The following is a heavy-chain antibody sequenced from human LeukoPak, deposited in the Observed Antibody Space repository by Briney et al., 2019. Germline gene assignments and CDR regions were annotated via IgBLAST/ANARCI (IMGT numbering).Heavy chain of an antibody. J-gene: IGHJ4*02. V-gene: IGHV1-2*02. D-gene: IGHD7-27*01. CDR2: INPNSGGT. Sequence: GASVRVSSTASGYTFTAYYMHWVRQAPGQGGEWMGWINPNSGGTNYAQNFQGRVTMPRDTSISTAYMELSSLRSDDTAIYYCARTGDFDYWGQGTLVTVSS. CDR1: GYTFTAYY. CDR3: ARTGDFDY.